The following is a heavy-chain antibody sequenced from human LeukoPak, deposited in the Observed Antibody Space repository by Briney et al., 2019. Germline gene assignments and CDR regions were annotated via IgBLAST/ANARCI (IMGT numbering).Heavy chain of an antibody. D-gene: IGHD5-24*01. CDR1: GFTFSNAW. Sequence: GGSLRLSCAASGFTFSNAWMSWVRQAPGKGLEWVGRIKSKTDGGTIDYAAPVKGRFTISRDDSKNTMYLQINSLKTEDTAVYYYRRDGFSSMHWGQGTLVTVSS. CDR3: RRDGFSSMH. CDR2: IKSKTDGGTI. V-gene: IGHV3-15*01. J-gene: IGHJ4*02.